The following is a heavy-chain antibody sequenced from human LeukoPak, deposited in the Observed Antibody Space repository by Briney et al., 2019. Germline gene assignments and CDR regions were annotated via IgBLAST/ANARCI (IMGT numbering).Heavy chain of an antibody. CDR2: IYPGDSDT. Sequence: GEPLKISCKGSGYSFTSYWIGWVRQMPGKGLEWMGIIYPGDSDTRYSPSFQGQVTISADKSISTAYLQWSSLKASDTAMYYCARHGEEYCSGGSCYNAFDIWGQGTMVTVSS. CDR3: ARHGEEYCSGGSCYNAFDI. V-gene: IGHV5-51*01. J-gene: IGHJ3*02. D-gene: IGHD2-15*01. CDR1: GYSFTSYW.